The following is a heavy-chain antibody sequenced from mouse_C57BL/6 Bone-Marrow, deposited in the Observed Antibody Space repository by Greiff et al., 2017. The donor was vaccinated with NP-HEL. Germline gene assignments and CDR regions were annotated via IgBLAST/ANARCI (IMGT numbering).Heavy chain of an antibody. V-gene: IGHV1-36*01. CDR2: VYPYNGGT. J-gene: IGHJ3*01. CDR1: GFTFTDYY. Sequence: VKPGPSVKISCKASGFTFTDYYMHWVKQSHGKSLEWIGLVYPYNGGTSYNQKFKGKATLTVDTSSSTAYMELNSLPSEDSAVYYCVTGTEAWFAYWGQGTLVTVSA. D-gene: IGHD3-3*01. CDR3: VTGTEAWFAY.